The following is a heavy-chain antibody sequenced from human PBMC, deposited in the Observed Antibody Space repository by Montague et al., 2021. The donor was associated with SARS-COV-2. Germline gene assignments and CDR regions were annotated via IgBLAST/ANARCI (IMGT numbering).Heavy chain of an antibody. V-gene: IGHV4-61*02. Sequence: TLSLTCTVSGASISSGYYYWSWIRQRAGKGLEWIVRIDTSGSTKYNPTRNSRVTVSMDKSKNQFSLNLRSVTAADTAVYYCARVGAGMCRDFDNWGQGTLVTVSS. CDR1: GASISSGYYY. CDR3: ARVGAGMCRDFDN. D-gene: IGHD6-19*01. J-gene: IGHJ4*02. CDR2: IDTSGST.